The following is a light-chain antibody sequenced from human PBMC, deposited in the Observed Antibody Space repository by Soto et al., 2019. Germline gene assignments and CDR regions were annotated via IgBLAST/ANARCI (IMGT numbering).Light chain of an antibody. CDR1: SSDVGSYNL. CDR2: EGS. Sequence: QSALTQPASVSGSPGQSITISCTGTSSDVGSYNLVSWYQQHPGKAPKLMIYEGSTRPSGVSNRFSGSKSGNTASLTISGLQAEDEADDYCCSYAGSTTFVVFGGGTKLTVL. V-gene: IGLV2-23*03. J-gene: IGLJ2*01. CDR3: CSYAGSTTFVV.